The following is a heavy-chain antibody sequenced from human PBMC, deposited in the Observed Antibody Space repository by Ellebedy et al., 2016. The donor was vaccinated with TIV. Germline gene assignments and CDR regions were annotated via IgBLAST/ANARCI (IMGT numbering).Heavy chain of an antibody. D-gene: IGHD3-9*01. V-gene: IGHV1-2*02. CDR1: GYTFTGYY. Sequence: ASVKVSCKASGYTFTGYYMHWVRQAPGQGLEWMGWINPNSGNTNYAQKLQGRVTMTTDTSTSTAYMELSSLRSEDTAVYYCATDSFRYYDILTLPRYWGQGTLVTVSS. CDR2: INPNSGNT. CDR3: ATDSFRYYDILTLPRY. J-gene: IGHJ4*02.